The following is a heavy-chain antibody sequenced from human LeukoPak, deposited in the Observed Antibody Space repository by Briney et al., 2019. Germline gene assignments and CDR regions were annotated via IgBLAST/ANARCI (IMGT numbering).Heavy chain of an antibody. J-gene: IGHJ1*01. CDR3: SAGPSGWTEFFQH. CDR2: IRSKANNYAT. V-gene: IGHV3-73*01. Sequence: GSLRLSCAAPAFTLSDFTMHWVRQASGKGLEWVARIRSKANNYATEYGASVKGRFTISRGDAKNTAYLQMNSLKTEDTAIYYCSAGPSGWTEFFQHWGQGTLVTVSS. D-gene: IGHD6-19*01. CDR1: AFTLSDFT.